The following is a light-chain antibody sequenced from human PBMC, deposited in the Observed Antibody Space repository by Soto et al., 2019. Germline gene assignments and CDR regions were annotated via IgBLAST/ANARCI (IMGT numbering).Light chain of an antibody. V-gene: IGKV1-39*01. CDR1: QSISSY. J-gene: IGKJ5*01. Sequence: DIQVTQSPSSLSESVGDRVTITCRASQSISSYLNWYQQKPGKAPKLLIYAASSLQSGVPSRFSGSGSGTDFTLTISSLQPEDFATYYCQQSYITPPITFGQGTRLEIK. CDR2: AAS. CDR3: QQSYITPPIT.